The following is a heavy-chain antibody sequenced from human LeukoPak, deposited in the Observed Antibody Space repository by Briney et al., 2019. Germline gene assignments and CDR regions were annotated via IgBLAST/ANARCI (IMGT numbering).Heavy chain of an antibody. Sequence: GGSLRLSCAASGFTFSSYAMSWVRQAPGKGLEWDSAISGSGGSTYYADSVKGRFTISRDNSKNTLYLQMNSLRAEDTAVYYCANDILTGYGRDIWGQGTMVTVSS. CDR2: ISGSGGST. CDR3: ANDILTGYGRDI. CDR1: GFTFSSYA. J-gene: IGHJ3*02. D-gene: IGHD3-9*01. V-gene: IGHV3-23*01.